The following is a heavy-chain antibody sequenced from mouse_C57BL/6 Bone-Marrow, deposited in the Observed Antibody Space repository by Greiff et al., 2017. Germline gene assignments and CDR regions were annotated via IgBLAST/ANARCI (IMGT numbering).Heavy chain of an antibody. J-gene: IGHJ2*01. CDR2: IDPSDSYT. D-gene: IGHD2-4*01. Sequence: VQLQQPGAELVKPGASVKLSCKASGYTFTSYWMQWVKQRPGQGLEWIGEIDPSDSYTNYNQKFKGKATLTVDTSSSTAYMQLSSLTSADSAVYYCARDYDYEFDYWGQGTTLTVSS. V-gene: IGHV1-50*01. CDR1: GYTFTSYW. CDR3: ARDYDYEFDY.